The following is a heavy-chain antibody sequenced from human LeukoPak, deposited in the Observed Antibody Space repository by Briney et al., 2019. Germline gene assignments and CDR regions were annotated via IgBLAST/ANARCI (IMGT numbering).Heavy chain of an antibody. V-gene: IGHV3-21*01. CDR2: ISTSSGYI. Sequence: PGGSLRLSCAASGLTFTRYSMSWVRQAPGKGLEWVSSISTSSGYIYYADSVKGRFTISRDNAKNSLYLQMNSLRAEDTAVYYCARGGYYDSSGLSHFDYWGQGTLVTVSS. CDR3: ARGGYYDSSGLSHFDY. J-gene: IGHJ4*02. CDR1: GLTFTRYS. D-gene: IGHD3-22*01.